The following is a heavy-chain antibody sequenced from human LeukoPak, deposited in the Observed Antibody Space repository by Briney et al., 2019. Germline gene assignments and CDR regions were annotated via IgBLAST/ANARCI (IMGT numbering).Heavy chain of an antibody. CDR3: AKRRSAAADYSLDY. Sequence: GGSLRFSCAASGFTFSSYAMSWVRQAPGKGLEWVSAISGSGGSTYYADSVKGRFTISRDNSKNTLYLQMNSLRAEDTAVYYCAKRRSAAADYSLDYWGQGTLVTVSS. CDR2: ISGSGGST. J-gene: IGHJ4*02. V-gene: IGHV3-23*01. D-gene: IGHD2-2*01. CDR1: GFTFSSYA.